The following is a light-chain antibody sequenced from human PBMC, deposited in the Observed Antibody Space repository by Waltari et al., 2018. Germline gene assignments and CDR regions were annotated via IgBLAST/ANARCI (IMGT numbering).Light chain of an antibody. V-gene: IGKV3-20*01. J-gene: IGKJ2*01. Sequence: ELVLTQSPGTLSLSPGERATLSCRASQSVRSSYLAWYQQKPGQAPRLLIYGASSRATGIPDRFSGSGSGTDFTLTISRLEPEDFAVYYCQQYGSSPETFGQGTKLEIK. CDR2: GAS. CDR3: QQYGSSPET. CDR1: QSVRSSY.